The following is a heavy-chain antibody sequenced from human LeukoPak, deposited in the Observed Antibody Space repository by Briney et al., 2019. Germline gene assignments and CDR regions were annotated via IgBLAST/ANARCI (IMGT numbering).Heavy chain of an antibody. J-gene: IGHJ6*03. CDR3: ARDKATIFGVVSPDTNYYYYYMDV. CDR2: IYYSGST. V-gene: IGHV4-59*01. CDR1: SGSISPYF. D-gene: IGHD3-3*01. Sequence: SETLSLTCNFSSGSISPYFWSWIRQTPGKGLEWIGYIYYSGSTKYNPSLKGRVTISIDASKKQFSLKVTSVTPADTAVYYCARDKATIFGVVSPDTNYYYYYMDVWGKGTTVTVSS.